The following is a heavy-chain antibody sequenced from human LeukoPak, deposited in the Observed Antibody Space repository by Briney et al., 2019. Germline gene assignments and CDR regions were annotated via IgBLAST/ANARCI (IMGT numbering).Heavy chain of an antibody. V-gene: IGHV1-3*01. CDR3: ARDGNWFDP. CDR1: GFTFTSSA. Sequence: ASVKVSCKASGFTFTSSAVQWVRQARGQRLEWIGWINAGNGNTKYSQKFQGRVTITRDTSASTAYMELSSLRSEDTAVYNCARDGNWFDPWGQGTLVTVSS. CDR2: INAGNGNT. J-gene: IGHJ5*02.